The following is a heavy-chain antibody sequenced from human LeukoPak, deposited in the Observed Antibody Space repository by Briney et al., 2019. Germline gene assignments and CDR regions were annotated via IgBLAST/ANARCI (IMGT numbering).Heavy chain of an antibody. CDR2: IYHSGST. CDR1: GYSISSGYY. D-gene: IGHD3-22*01. CDR3: ARDPGLYYYDSSGYRNWFDP. V-gene: IGHV4-38-2*02. Sequence: PSETLSLTCTVSGYSISSGYYWGWIRQPPGKGLEWIGSIYHSGSTYYNPSLKSRVTISVDTSKNQFSLKLSSVTAADTAVYYCARDPGLYYYDSSGYRNWFDPWGQGTLVTVSS. J-gene: IGHJ5*02.